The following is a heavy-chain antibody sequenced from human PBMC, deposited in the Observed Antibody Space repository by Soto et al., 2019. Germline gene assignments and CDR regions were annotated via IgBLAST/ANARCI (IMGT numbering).Heavy chain of an antibody. V-gene: IGHV3-23*01. Sequence: VGSLRLSCAASGFTFSSYATSWVRQAPGKGLEWVSAISGSGGSTYYADSVKGRFTISRDNSKNTLYLQMNSLRAEDTAVYYCARDTYSSGWYQGYWGQGTLVTVSS. D-gene: IGHD6-19*01. J-gene: IGHJ4*02. CDR3: ARDTYSSGWYQGY. CDR1: GFTFSSYA. CDR2: ISGSGGST.